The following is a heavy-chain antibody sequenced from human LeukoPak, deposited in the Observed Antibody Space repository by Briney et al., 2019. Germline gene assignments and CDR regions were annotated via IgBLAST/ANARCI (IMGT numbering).Heavy chain of an antibody. Sequence: ASVTVSFKASGYTFTIYAMNWVRQAPGQGLEWVGWINTNTGNPTYAQGFTGRFVFSLDTSVSTAYLQISSLKAEDTAVYYCAISPVYYDILTGYYKASPLDYWGQGTLVTVSS. J-gene: IGHJ4*02. CDR2: INTNTGNP. D-gene: IGHD3-9*01. CDR1: GYTFTIYA. V-gene: IGHV7-4-1*02. CDR3: AISPVYYDILTGYYKASPLDY.